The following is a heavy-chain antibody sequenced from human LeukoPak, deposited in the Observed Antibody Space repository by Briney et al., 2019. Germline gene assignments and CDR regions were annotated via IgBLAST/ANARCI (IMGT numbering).Heavy chain of an antibody. CDR1: GYTFTDYY. CDR3: ARTSIAARRADFDY. D-gene: IGHD6-6*01. V-gene: IGHV1-2*02. J-gene: IGHJ4*02. CDR2: INPNSGGT. Sequence: ASVKVSCKASGYTFTDYYIHWVRQAPGQGLEWMGWINPNSGGTNYAQKFQGRVTMTRDTSISTAYMELGRLRSDDTAVYYCARTSIAARRADFDYWGQGTLVTVSS.